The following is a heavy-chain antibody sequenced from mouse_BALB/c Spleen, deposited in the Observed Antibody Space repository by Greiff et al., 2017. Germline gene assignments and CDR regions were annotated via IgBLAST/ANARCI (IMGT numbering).Heavy chain of an antibody. CDR1: GYSFTGYF. CDR2: INPYNGDT. CDR3: ARGGYGTHYAMDD. J-gene: IGHJ4*01. V-gene: IGHV1-20*02. D-gene: IGHD1-1*01. Sequence: EVQLQQSGPELVKPGASVKISCKASGYSFTGYFMNWVMQSHGKSLEWIGRINPYNGDTFYNQKLKGKATLTVDKSSSTAHMGLRSLASEDSAVYYGARGGYGTHYAMDDWGQGTSVTVSS.